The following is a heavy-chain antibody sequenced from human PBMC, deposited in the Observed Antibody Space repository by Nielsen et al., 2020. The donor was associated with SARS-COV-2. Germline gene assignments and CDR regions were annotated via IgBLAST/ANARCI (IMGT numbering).Heavy chain of an antibody. CDR1: GFTFDDYG. CDR2: INWNGGST. CDR3: AKERWDYGPVGFDY. D-gene: IGHD4-17*01. Sequence: GESLKISCAASGFTFDDYGMSWVRQAPGKGLEWVSGINWNGGSTGYADSVKGRFTISRDNAKNSLYLQMNSLRAEDTALYYCAKERWDYGPVGFDYWGQGTLVTVSS. V-gene: IGHV3-20*04. J-gene: IGHJ4*02.